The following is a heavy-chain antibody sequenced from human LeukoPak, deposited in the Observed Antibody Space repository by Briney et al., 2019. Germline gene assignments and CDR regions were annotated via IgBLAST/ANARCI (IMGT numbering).Heavy chain of an antibody. D-gene: IGHD2-2*01. CDR2: INPNSGGT. J-gene: IGHJ4*02. V-gene: IGHV1-2*02. CDR3: ARNVGVVVVPAGID. Sequence: GASVKVSCRASGYTFTGYYMHWVRQAPGQGLEWMGWINPNSGGTNYAQKFQGRVTMTRGTSISTAYMELSRLRSDDTAVYYCARNVGVVVVPAGIDWGQGTLVTVSS. CDR1: GYTFTGYY.